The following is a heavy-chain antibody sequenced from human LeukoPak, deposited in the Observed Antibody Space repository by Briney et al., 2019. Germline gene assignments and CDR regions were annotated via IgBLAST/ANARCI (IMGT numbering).Heavy chain of an antibody. Sequence: GGSLRLSCAPSGFTLITNYMSWVRQAPGKGLEWVSVLYAGGITYYADSVKDRFTVSRGTSKNILYLQMNSLRAEDTAVYYCARALHYYGSGTLFDYWGQGTLVTVSS. CDR1: GFTLITNY. V-gene: IGHV3-66*01. CDR2: LYAGGIT. J-gene: IGHJ4*02. CDR3: ARALHYYGSGTLFDY. D-gene: IGHD3-10*01.